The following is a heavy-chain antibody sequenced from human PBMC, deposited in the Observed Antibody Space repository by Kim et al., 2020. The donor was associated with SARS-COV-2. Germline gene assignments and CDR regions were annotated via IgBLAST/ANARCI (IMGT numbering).Heavy chain of an antibody. J-gene: IGHJ6*03. CDR3: ARRGREYYMDV. V-gene: IGHV3-23*01. CDR1: GFTFSSFG. D-gene: IGHD3-16*01. Sequence: GGSLRLSCAPSGFTFSSFGMSWVRQAPGKGLEWVSAIRNSGDNTYHADSVKGRFTTSRYNSKNTLYLQMNSLRAEDTATYYCARRGREYYMDVWGKGTTVTVSS. CDR2: IRNSGDNT.